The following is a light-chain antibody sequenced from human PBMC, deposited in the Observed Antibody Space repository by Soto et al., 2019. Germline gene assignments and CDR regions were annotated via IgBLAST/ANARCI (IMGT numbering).Light chain of an antibody. Sequence: QSALTQPRSVSGSPGQSVTISCTGTSSDVGAYNYVSWYQQHPDKAPKLMIYDVSQRPSGVPDRFSGSKSGNTASLTISGLQADDEADYFCCSYAGTYTLFFGGGTKVTVL. CDR3: CSYAGTYTLF. CDR1: SSDVGAYNY. J-gene: IGLJ2*01. CDR2: DVS. V-gene: IGLV2-11*01.